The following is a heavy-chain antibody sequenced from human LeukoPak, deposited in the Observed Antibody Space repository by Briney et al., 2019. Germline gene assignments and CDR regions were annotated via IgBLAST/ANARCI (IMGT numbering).Heavy chain of an antibody. CDR3: ARVASMITFGGVISS. D-gene: IGHD3-16*02. V-gene: IGHV3-30-3*01. Sequence: GGSLRLSCAASGFTFSSYWMSWVRQAPGKGLEWVAVISYDGSNKYYADSVKGRFTISRDNSKNTLYLQMNSLRAEDTAVYYCARVASMITFGGVISSWGQGTLVTVSS. CDR2: ISYDGSNK. J-gene: IGHJ4*02. CDR1: GFTFSSYW.